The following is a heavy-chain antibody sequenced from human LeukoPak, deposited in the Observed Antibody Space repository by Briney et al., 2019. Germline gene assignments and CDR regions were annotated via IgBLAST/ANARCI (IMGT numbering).Heavy chain of an antibody. CDR3: ARSFGGSYPDFDY. CDR2: IYSGGST. J-gene: IGHJ4*02. CDR1: GFTVSSNY. D-gene: IGHD1-26*01. V-gene: IGHV3-66*01. Sequence: GGSLRLSCAASGFTVSSNYMSWVRQALGKGLEWVSVIYSGGSTYYADSVKGRFTISRDNSKNTLYLQMNSLRAEDTAVYYCARSFGGSYPDFDYWGQGTLVTVSS.